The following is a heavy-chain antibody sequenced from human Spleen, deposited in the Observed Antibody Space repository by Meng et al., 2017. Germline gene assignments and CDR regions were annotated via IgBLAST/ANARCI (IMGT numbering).Heavy chain of an antibody. Sequence: QVQLQQWGAGLLKPSATLSLSCAVSGGSFRIYYWSWIRQPPGKGLEWIGEINHSGSTNYNPSLKSRVTISVDTSKNQFSLKLSSVTAADTAVYYCARAGGSSWGQGTLVTVSS. CDR1: GGSFRIYY. CDR2: INHSGST. J-gene: IGHJ4*02. CDR3: ARAGGSS. D-gene: IGHD6-13*01. V-gene: IGHV4-34*02.